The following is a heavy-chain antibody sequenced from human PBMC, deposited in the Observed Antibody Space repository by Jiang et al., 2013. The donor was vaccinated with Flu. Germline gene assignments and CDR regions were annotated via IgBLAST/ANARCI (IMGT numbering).Heavy chain of an antibody. J-gene: IGHJ4*02. CDR2: IYWDDDE. CDR3: AHITRYCYGGRCYGGFDY. V-gene: IGHV2-5*02. CDR1: GFSLSTGGVG. Sequence: PTQTLTLTCTFSGFSLSTGGVGVGWIRQPPGKALEWLALIYWDDDERYSPSLGSRLTITKDTSKNQVVLTVTNMDPVDTATYYCAHITRYCYGGRCYGGFDYWGQGTLVTVSS. D-gene: IGHD2-15*01.